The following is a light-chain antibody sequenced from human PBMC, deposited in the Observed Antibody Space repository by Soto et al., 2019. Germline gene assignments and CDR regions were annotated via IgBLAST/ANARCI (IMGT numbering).Light chain of an antibody. J-gene: IGKJ1*01. CDR1: QSVSSN. CDR3: QQYNNWPPWT. Sequence: EFVLTQSPGTLSLSPGERATLSCRASQSVSSNLAWYQQKPGQAPRLLIYGASTRATGIPARFSGSGSETEFTLTISSLQSEDSAVYYCQQYNNWPPWTFGQGTKVDIK. V-gene: IGKV3D-15*01. CDR2: GAS.